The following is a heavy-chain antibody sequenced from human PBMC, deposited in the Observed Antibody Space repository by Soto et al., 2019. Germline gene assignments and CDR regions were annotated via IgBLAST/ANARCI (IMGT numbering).Heavy chain of an antibody. D-gene: IGHD5-18*01. V-gene: IGHV6-1*01. CDR3: AGVSWLRVMDV. J-gene: IGHJ6*02. CDR1: GDTLSRHSAA. Sequence: SQTLTLTCAISGDTLSRHSAAWNWITQSPSRGLEWLGRTYYRSNWSNDYALSVKSRITINPDTSKNQFSLQLYSVTPEDTAVYYCAGVSWLRVMDVWGQGT. CDR2: TYYRSNWSN.